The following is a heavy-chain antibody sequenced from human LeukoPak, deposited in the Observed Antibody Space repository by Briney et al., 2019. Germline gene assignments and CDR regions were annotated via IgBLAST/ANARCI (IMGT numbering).Heavy chain of an antibody. CDR1: GFTVSSNY. CDR2: IYSGGST. CDR3: ARDTTGRWYFDY. Sequence: GGSLRLSCAASGFTVSSNYMNWVRQAPGKGLEWVSVIYSGGSTNYAGAVKGRFTISRDNSKNTLYLQMNSLRAEDTAVYYCARDTTGRWYFDYWGQGTLVTVSS. D-gene: IGHD5-24*01. J-gene: IGHJ4*02. V-gene: IGHV3-53*01.